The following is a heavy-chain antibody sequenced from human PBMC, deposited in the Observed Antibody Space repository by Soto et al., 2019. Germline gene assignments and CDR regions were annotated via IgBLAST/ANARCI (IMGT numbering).Heavy chain of an antibody. V-gene: IGHV4-59*01. CDR2: LYNTGST. Sequence: SETLSLTCTVSGGSISRYYWSWIRQPPGKGLEWIGYLYNTGSTIYNPSLKSRVTISVDTSKNQFSLKLNSVTAADTAVYYCASSNIAATGFYYYGMDVWGRGTTVT. CDR3: ASSNIAATGFYYYGMDV. J-gene: IGHJ6*02. CDR1: GGSISRYY. D-gene: IGHD6-13*01.